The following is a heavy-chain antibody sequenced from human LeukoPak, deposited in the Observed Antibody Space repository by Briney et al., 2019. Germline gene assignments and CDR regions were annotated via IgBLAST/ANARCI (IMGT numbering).Heavy chain of an antibody. D-gene: IGHD6-25*01. Sequence: SETLSLTCTVSGGSISNYYWSWIRQPPGKGLEWIGYVHHSGSSFYNPSLKSRVTMSVDRSKNQFSLKLTSVTAADTAVYYCARDGHGFNGGGGFWGQGTLVTVSS. J-gene: IGHJ4*02. CDR3: ARDGHGFNGGGGF. V-gene: IGHV4-59*12. CDR2: VHHSGSS. CDR1: GGSISNYY.